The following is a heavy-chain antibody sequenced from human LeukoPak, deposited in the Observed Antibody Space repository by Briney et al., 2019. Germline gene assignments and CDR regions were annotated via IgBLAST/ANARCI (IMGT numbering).Heavy chain of an antibody. D-gene: IGHD4-23*01. CDR1: GGTFSSYV. J-gene: IGHJ3*02. CDR3: ARDRSDYGGNSHDAFDI. CDR2: IIPIFDTT. V-gene: IGHV1-69*13. Sequence: ASVKVSCKASGGTFSSYVITWVRQAPGQGLEWMGGIIPIFDTTYYAQKFEGRVTITADQSTSTVYVELTSLRSEDTAVYYCARDRSDYGGNSHDAFDIWGQGTMVTVSS.